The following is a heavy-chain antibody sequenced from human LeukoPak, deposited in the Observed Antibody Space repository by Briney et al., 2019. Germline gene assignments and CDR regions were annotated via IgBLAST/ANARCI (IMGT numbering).Heavy chain of an antibody. CDR3: ARDHKSHAFDI. CDR2: IYYSGST. Sequence: SETLSLTCTVSGGSISSSSYYWGWIRQPPGKGLEWIGSIYYSGSTYYNPSLKSRVTISVDTSKNQFSLKLSSVTAVDTAMYYCARDHKSHAFDIWGQGTMVTVSS. CDR1: GGSISSSSYY. V-gene: IGHV4-39*07. J-gene: IGHJ3*02.